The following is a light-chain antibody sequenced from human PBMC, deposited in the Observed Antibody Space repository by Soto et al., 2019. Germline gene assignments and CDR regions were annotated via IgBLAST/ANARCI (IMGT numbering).Light chain of an antibody. V-gene: IGKV1-39*01. CDR3: QQSSEATWT. CDR1: QSISSY. Sequence: DIQMTQSPSSLSASVGDRVTITCRASQSISSYLNWYQQKPGKAPKLLIYAASSLQSGVPSRFSGSGSGTDFTLTISSLQPEDFATYHCQQSSEATWTFGQGTKVEIK. CDR2: AAS. J-gene: IGKJ1*01.